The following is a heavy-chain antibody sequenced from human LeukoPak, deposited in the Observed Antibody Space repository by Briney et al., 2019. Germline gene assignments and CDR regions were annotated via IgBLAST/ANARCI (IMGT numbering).Heavy chain of an antibody. CDR1: GGSISSYY. J-gene: IGHJ5*02. CDR2: IYYSGST. V-gene: IGHV4-59*12. D-gene: IGHD3-10*01. CDR3: ARDQVASYGSGSGWFDP. Sequence: PSETLSLTCTVSGGSISSYYWSWIRQPPGKGLERIGYIYYSGSTNYNPSLKSRVTISVDTSKNQFSLKLSSVTAADTAVYYCARDQVASYGSGSGWFDPWGQGTLVTVSS.